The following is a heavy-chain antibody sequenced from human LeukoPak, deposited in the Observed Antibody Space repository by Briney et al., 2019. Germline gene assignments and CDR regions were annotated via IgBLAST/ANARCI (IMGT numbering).Heavy chain of an antibody. CDR2: INSDGSWT. J-gene: IGHJ6*02. V-gene: IGHV3-74*01. Sequence: GGSLRLSCAASGNYWMHWVRQAPGKGLVWVSHINSDGSWTSYVDSVKGRFTISKDNAKNTVYLQMNNLRAEDTAVYYCARDTAMVQYYYYYGMDVWGQGTTVTVSS. CDR1: GNYW. D-gene: IGHD5-18*01. CDR3: ARDTAMVQYYYYYGMDV.